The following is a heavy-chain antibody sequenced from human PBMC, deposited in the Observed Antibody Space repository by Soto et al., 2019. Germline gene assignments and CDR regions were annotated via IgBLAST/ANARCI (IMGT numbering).Heavy chain of an antibody. D-gene: IGHD2-2*01. CDR3: ARDFRPSSHFDY. Sequence: GGSLRLSCAASGFTFSDYYMSWIRQAPGKGLEWLSYISSSGSTIYYADSVKGRFTISRDNAKNSLYLQMNSLRAEDTAVYYCARDFRPSSHFDYWGQGTLVTVSS. J-gene: IGHJ4*02. CDR1: GFTFSDYY. V-gene: IGHV3-11*01. CDR2: ISSSGSTI.